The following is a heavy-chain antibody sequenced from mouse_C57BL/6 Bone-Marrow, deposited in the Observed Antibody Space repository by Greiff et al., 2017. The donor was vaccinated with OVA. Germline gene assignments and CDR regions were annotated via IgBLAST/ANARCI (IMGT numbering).Heavy chain of an antibody. CDR1: GFTFSDYY. Sequence: DVMLVESGGGLVQPGGSLKLSCAASGFTFSDYYMYWVRQTPEKRLEWVAYISNGGGSTYYPDTVKGRFTISRDNAKNTLYLQMSRLKSEDTAMYYCARSYGYDERAWFAYWGQGTLVTVSA. J-gene: IGHJ3*01. D-gene: IGHD2-2*01. CDR2: ISNGGGST. CDR3: ARSYGYDERAWFAY. V-gene: IGHV5-12*01.